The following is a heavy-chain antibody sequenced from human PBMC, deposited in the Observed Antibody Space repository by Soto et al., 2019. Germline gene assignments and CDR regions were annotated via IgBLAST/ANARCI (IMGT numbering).Heavy chain of an antibody. V-gene: IGHV1-69*13. CDR3: ARDSGAKLSSS. D-gene: IGHD6-13*01. J-gene: IGHJ4*02. Sequence: SVKVSCKASGGTFSSYRFNWVRQARGQGLEWLGGIVPIYRTADYAQKFQGRVTITADESTRTVYLELSSLKSQDTALYYCARDSGAKLSSSWGQGTRVTVSS. CDR2: IVPIYRTA. CDR1: GGTFSSYR.